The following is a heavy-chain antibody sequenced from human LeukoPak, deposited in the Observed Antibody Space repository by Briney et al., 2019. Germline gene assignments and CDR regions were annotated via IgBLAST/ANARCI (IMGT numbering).Heavy chain of an antibody. CDR3: ARSSQGGMATIQTYYYYYYMDV. J-gene: IGHJ6*03. CDR2: IYYSGST. CDR1: GGSISSGGYY. Sequence: SQTLSLTCTVSGGSISSGGYYWSWIRQHPGKGLEWIGYIYYSGSTYYNPSLKSRVTISVDTSKNQFSLKLSSVTAADTAVYYRARSSQGGMATIQTYYYYYYMDVWGKGTTVTVSS. D-gene: IGHD5-24*01. V-gene: IGHV4-31*03.